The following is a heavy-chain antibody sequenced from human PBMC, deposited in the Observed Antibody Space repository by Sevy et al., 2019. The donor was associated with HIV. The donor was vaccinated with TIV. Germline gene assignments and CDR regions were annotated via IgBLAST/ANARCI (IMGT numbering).Heavy chain of an antibody. J-gene: IGHJ6*02. Sequence: ASVKVSCKVSGYTLTELSMHWVRQAPGKGLEWMGGFDPEDGETIYAQKFQGRVTMTEDTSTDTAYMELSSLRSEDTAVYYCATGAYYDFWRYYYGMDVWGQWTTVTVSS. V-gene: IGHV1-24*01. CDR1: GYTLTELS. CDR2: FDPEDGET. D-gene: IGHD3-3*01. CDR3: ATGAYYDFWRYYYGMDV.